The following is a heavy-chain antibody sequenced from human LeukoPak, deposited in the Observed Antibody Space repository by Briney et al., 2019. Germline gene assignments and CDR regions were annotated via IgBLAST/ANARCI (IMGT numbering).Heavy chain of an antibody. CDR3: AKDMITTD. D-gene: IGHD3-16*01. J-gene: IGHJ4*02. V-gene: IGHV3-9*01. CDR1: GFTFDDYA. CDR2: ISWNSGSI. Sequence: GRSLRLSCAASGFTFDDYAMHWVRQAPGKGLEWVSGISWNSGSIGYADSMKGRFTISRDNAKNSLYLLMNSLRAEDTALYYCAKDMITTDWGQGTLVTVSS.